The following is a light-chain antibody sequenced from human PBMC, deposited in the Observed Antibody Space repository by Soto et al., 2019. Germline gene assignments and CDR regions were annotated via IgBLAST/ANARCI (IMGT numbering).Light chain of an antibody. V-gene: IGKV3-11*01. CDR2: DTS. CDR3: QQRHNWPIT. CDR1: QSIRNNY. Sequence: EIVMTQSPATLYVSPGERATLSCRASQSIRNNYLAWYQQKPGQPPRLLIYDTSNRATGIPARFSGSGSGTDFTLTISGLEPADLGVYYCQQRHNWPITFGQGTRLEIK. J-gene: IGKJ5*01.